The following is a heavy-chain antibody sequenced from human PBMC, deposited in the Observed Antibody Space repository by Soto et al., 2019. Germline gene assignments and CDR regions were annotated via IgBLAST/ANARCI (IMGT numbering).Heavy chain of an antibody. J-gene: IGHJ4*02. CDR3: ARDLLFSVATIDAPHYDFDD. CDR2: IWYDGSNK. CDR1: GFTFSSYG. Sequence: PGGSLRLSCAASGFTFSSYGVHWVRQAPGKGLEWVAVIWYDGSNKYYADSVKGRFTISRDNSKNTLYLQMNSLRAEDTAVYYCARDLLFSVATIDAPHYDFDDWGQGTLVTVSS. V-gene: IGHV3-33*01. D-gene: IGHD5-12*01.